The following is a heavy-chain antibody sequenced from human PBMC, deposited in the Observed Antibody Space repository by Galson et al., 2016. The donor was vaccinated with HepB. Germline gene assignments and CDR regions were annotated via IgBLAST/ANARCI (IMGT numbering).Heavy chain of an antibody. J-gene: IGHJ4*02. D-gene: IGHD1-1*01. Sequence: SLRLSCAASGSSFSSHWMSWVRQGPGKGLEWVASISTRRTTYYSDSVQGRSTISRDNPNNTLYLQMNGLRAEDTAVYYCAKEGLVRRIFDHWGQGTLLTVSS. CDR3: AKEGLVRRIFDH. CDR2: ISTRRTT. V-gene: IGHV3-23*01. CDR1: GSSFSSHW.